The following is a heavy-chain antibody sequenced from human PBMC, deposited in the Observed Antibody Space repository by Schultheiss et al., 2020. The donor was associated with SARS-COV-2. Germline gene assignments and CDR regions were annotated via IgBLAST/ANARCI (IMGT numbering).Heavy chain of an antibody. CDR2: ISSSSSYT. Sequence: GESLKISCVASGFTFSDYYMTWIRQAPGKGLEWVSYISSSSSYTNYADSVKGRFTISRDNSKNTLYLQMNSLRAEDTAVYYCARAPLPYCSGGSCSGFDIWGQGTMVTVSS. CDR3: ARAPLPYCSGGSCSGFDI. V-gene: IGHV3-11*06. D-gene: IGHD2-15*01. J-gene: IGHJ3*02. CDR1: GFTFSDYY.